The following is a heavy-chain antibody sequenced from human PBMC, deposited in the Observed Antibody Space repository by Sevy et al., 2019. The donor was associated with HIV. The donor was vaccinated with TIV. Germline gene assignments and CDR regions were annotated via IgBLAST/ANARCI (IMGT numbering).Heavy chain of an antibody. Sequence: SETLSLTCTVSGGSISSYYWSWIRQPAGKGLEWIGRIYTSGSTNYNPSLKSRVTMSVDTSKNQFSLKLSSVTAADTAVYYCAREWKVAAARRVAVAGTVAFDIWGQGTMVTVSS. J-gene: IGHJ3*02. CDR1: GGSISSYY. CDR3: AREWKVAAARRVAVAGTVAFDI. V-gene: IGHV4-4*07. D-gene: IGHD6-19*01. CDR2: IYTSGST.